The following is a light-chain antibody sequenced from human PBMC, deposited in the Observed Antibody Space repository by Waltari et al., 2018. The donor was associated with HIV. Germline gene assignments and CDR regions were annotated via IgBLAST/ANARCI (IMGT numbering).Light chain of an antibody. CDR2: EVS. CDR1: TSDVGRYNL. V-gene: IGLV2-23*02. CDR3: CSYAGSSTLYG. Sequence: QSALTQPASVSGSPGQSITISCTGTTSDVGRYNLASWYQQHPGKSPKLMIYEVSKRPSGVSNRFSGSKSGNTASLTISGLQAEDEADYYCCSYAGSSTLYGFGTGTKVTVL. J-gene: IGLJ1*01.